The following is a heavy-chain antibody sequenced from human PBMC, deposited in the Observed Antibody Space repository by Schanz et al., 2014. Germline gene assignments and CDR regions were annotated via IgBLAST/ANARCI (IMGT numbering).Heavy chain of an antibody. Sequence: QVQLVQSGVEVKSPGASVRVSCKASGYSFTDYAIHWVRQAPGQGLEWMGWISGYNGDTNYAPKFQDRVTMTTDTSTGITSLELRNLKSDDTAVYYCARDRVSFVRGPLGVDWGQGTQVIVSS. J-gene: IGHJ4*02. CDR3: ARDRVSFVRGPLGVD. CDR1: GYSFTDYA. CDR2: ISGYNGDT. D-gene: IGHD3-10*01. V-gene: IGHV1-18*01.